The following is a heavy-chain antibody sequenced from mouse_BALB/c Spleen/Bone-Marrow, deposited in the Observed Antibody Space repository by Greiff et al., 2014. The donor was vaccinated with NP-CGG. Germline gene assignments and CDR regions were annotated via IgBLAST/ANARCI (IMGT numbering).Heavy chain of an antibody. D-gene: IGHD1-1*01. CDR3: TRSGYYGSSYGYFDV. J-gene: IGHJ1*01. CDR2: IYPGSGST. CDR1: GYTFTSYW. Sequence: LQQSGSELVRPGASVKLSCKASGYTFTSYWMHWVKQRPGQGLEWIGNIYPGSGSTNYDEKFKSKATLTVDTSSSTAYMQLSGLTSEDSAVYYCTRSGYYGSSYGYFDVWGAGTTVTVSS. V-gene: IGHV1S22*01.